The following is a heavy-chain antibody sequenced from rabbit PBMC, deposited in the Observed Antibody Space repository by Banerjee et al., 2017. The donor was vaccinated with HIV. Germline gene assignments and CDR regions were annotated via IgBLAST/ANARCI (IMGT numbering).Heavy chain of an antibody. V-gene: IGHV1S45*01. J-gene: IGHJ4*01. CDR1: GFSFSSSYY. CDR2: IWTASTGTT. D-gene: IGHD7-1*01. Sequence: QEQLEESGGDLVKPEGSLTLTCTASGFSFSSSYYMCWVRQAPGKGLEWIACIWTASTGTTYYASWAKGRFTISETSSTTVTLQMTSLTAADTATYFCARRGHSVIGWNFNLWGPGTLVTVS. CDR3: ARRGHSVIGWNFNL.